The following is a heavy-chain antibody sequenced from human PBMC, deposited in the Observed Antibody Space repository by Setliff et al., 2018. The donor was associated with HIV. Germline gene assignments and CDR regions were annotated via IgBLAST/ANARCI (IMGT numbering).Heavy chain of an antibody. CDR1: GFTFSSYG. V-gene: IGHV3-30*02. CDR2: IRYDGSNR. J-gene: IGHJ6*01. D-gene: IGHD2-2*01. CDR3: AQGRTTTWYDMDV. Sequence: GGSLRRSCAASGFTFSSYGMHWVRQAPGKGLEWVAFIRYDGSNRYYADSVKGRFTISRDNSKYTLHLQMDSLRVEDTAVYYCAQGRTTTWYDMDVWGQGTTVTVSS.